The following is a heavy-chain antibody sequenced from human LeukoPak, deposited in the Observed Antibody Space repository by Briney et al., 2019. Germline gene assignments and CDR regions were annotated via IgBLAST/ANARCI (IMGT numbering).Heavy chain of an antibody. V-gene: IGHV1-8*02. CDR2: MNPNSGNT. Sequence: GASVKVSCKASGYTFTGYYMHWVRQATGQGLEWMGWMNPNSGNTGYAQKFQGRVTMTRNTSISTAYMELSSLRSEDTAVYYCARKRGIAATSFNWFDPWGQGTLVTVSS. J-gene: IGHJ5*02. CDR1: GYTFTGYY. CDR3: ARKRGIAATSFNWFDP. D-gene: IGHD2-15*01.